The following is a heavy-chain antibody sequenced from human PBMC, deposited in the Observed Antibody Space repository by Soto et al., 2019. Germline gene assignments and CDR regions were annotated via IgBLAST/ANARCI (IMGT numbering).Heavy chain of an antibody. Sequence: QVQLVESGGGVVQPGRSLRLSCAASGYVFNHYGLHWVRQAQGKGLEWLKLTSYDGSNKQYGDSVKGRFTISRDDSKNKGYLQRNSLRVDDTAGYYWARGGGARSSGYYIDHWGQGTLVTVSP. CDR1: GYVFNHYG. CDR3: ARGGGARSSGYYIDH. V-gene: IGHV3-33*01. J-gene: IGHJ4*02. D-gene: IGHD3-16*01. CDR2: TSYDGSNK.